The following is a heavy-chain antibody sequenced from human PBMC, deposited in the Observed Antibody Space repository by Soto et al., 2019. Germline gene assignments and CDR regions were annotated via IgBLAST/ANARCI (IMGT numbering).Heavy chain of an antibody. V-gene: IGHV1-3*01. CDR1: GYTFNCYY. CDR3: ARTYCSGGSCYSNWFDP. J-gene: IGHJ5*02. CDR2: INAGNGNT. D-gene: IGHD2-15*01. Sequence: ASVKVSCKASGYTFNCYYMHWVRQAPGQGLEWMGWINAGNGNTKYSQKFQGRVTITRDTSASTAYMELSSLRSEDTAVYYCARTYCSGGSCYSNWFDPWGQGALVTVSS.